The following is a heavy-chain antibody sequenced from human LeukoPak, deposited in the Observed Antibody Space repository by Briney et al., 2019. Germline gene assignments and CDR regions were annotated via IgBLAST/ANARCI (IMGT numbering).Heavy chain of an antibody. CDR1: GFTFSSYG. Sequence: GGSLRLSCAASGFTFSSYGMHWVRQAPGKGLEWVAVIWYDGSNKYYADSVKGRFTISRDNSKNTLYLQMNSLRAEDTAVYYCARDPVGGRYCSGGSCYRYGMDFWGQGTTVTVSS. D-gene: IGHD2-15*01. CDR2: IWYDGSNK. V-gene: IGHV3-33*01. J-gene: IGHJ6*02. CDR3: ARDPVGGRYCSGGSCYRYGMDF.